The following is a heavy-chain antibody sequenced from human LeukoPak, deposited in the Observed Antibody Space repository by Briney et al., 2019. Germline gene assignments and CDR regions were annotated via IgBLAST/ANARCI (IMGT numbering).Heavy chain of an antibody. J-gene: IGHJ4*02. CDR1: GFSFRSFA. CDR3: ARDNGYSYGPVDY. CDR2: ISDNGAGT. D-gene: IGHD5-18*01. V-gene: IGHV3-64*01. Sequence: PGGSLRLSCAASGFSFRSFAMHWVRQAPGKGLEYISAISDNGAGTYYAKSVKGRFTISRDNSQNTLWLQMGSLRAEDMAVYYCARDNGYSYGPVDYWGQGTLVTVSS.